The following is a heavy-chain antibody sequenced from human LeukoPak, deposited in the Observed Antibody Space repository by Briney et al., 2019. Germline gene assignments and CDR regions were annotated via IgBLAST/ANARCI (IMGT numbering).Heavy chain of an antibody. D-gene: IGHD4-17*01. CDR2: INHSGST. CDR1: GGSFSGYY. Sequence: SETLSLTCAVYGGSFSGYYWSWIRQPPGKGLEWIGEINHSGSTNYNPSLKSRVTISVDTSKNQFSLKLSSVTAADTAVYYCARDYRDYVHYFDYWGQGTLVTVSS. CDR3: ARDYRDYVHYFDY. J-gene: IGHJ4*02. V-gene: IGHV4-34*01.